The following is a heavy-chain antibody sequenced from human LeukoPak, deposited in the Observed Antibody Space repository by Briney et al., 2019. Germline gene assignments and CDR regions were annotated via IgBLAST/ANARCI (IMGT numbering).Heavy chain of an antibody. J-gene: IGHJ4*02. V-gene: IGHV3-23*01. CDR3: AKDPRSFYYGSGSYPTFFDY. Sequence: SGGSLRLSCAASEFSVGSNYMTWVRQAPGKGLEWVSTISGNGGSTYYADSVKGRFTISRDNSKITLYLQMNSLRAEDTAVYYCAKDPRSFYYGSGSYPTFFDYWGQGTLVTVSS. D-gene: IGHD3-10*01. CDR2: ISGNGGST. CDR1: EFSVGSNY.